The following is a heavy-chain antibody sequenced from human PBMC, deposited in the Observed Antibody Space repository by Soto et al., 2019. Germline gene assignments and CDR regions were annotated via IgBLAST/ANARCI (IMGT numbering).Heavy chain of an antibody. D-gene: IGHD2-2*01. Sequence: GESLKISCKGSGYSFTSYWISWVRQMPGKGLEWMGRIDPSDSYTNYSPSFQGHVTISADKSISTAYLQWSSLEASDTAMYYCVQRPHEYYYYGMDVWGQGTTVTVS. CDR3: VQRPHEYYYYGMDV. CDR2: IDPSDSYT. J-gene: IGHJ6*02. V-gene: IGHV5-10-1*01. CDR1: GYSFTSYW.